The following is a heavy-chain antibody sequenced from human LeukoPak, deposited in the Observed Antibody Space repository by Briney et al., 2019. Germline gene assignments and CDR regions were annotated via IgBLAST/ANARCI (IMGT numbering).Heavy chain of an antibody. D-gene: IGHD5-18*01. Sequence: SETLSLTCAVYGGSFSGYYWSWIRKPPGKGLEWIGEINHSGSTNYNPSLKSRVTISVDTSKNQFSLKLSSVTAADTAVYYCARGLRRGYSYGYWRNNWFDPWGQGTLVTVSS. CDR1: GGSFSGYY. CDR2: INHSGST. V-gene: IGHV4-34*01. J-gene: IGHJ5*02. CDR3: ARGLRRGYSYGYWRNNWFDP.